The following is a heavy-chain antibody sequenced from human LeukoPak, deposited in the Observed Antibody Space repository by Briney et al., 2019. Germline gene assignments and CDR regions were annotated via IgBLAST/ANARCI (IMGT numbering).Heavy chain of an antibody. D-gene: IGHD2-21*01. J-gene: IGHJ3*02. CDR2: ISSSSSSI. CDR3: AREPGESCAAFDI. CDR1: GFTFRTYS. V-gene: IGHV3-48*02. Sequence: GGSLRLSCAASGFTFRTYSMNWVRQAPGKGLEWVSYISSSSSSIYYADSVKGRFTISRDNAKNSLYLQMNSLRDEDTAVYYCAREPGESCAAFDIWGQGTMVTVSS.